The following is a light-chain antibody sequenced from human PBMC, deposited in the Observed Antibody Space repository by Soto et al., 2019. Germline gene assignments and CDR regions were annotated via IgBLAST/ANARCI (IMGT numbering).Light chain of an antibody. CDR3: QQSYSTPRT. V-gene: IGKV1-39*01. Sequence: DIPMTQSPSSLSASVGDRVALTCRASQSISSYLNWYQQKPGNAPKLLIYAASSLQSAVPSRFSGSGSGTDFTLTISSLQREDFATYYCQQSYSTPRTFGQGTKV. CDR2: AAS. J-gene: IGKJ1*01. CDR1: QSISSY.